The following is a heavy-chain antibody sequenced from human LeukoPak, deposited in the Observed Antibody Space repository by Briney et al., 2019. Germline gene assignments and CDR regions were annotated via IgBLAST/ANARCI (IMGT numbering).Heavy chain of an antibody. CDR3: GGGGDHALFDY. D-gene: IGHD2-21*02. J-gene: IGHJ4*02. CDR1: GGSISSGDYS. Sequence: SETLSLTCTVSGGSISSGDYSWSWIRQPPGKGLEWIGYIYYSGSTYYNPSLKSRVTISVDTSKNQFSLKLSSVTAADTAVYYCGGGGDHALFDYWGQGTLVTVSS. CDR2: IYYSGST. V-gene: IGHV4-30-4*01.